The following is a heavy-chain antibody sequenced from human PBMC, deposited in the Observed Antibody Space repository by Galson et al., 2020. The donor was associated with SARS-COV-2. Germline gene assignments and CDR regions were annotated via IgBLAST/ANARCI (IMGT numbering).Heavy chain of an antibody. V-gene: IGHV3-33*07. Sequence: QAGGSLRLSCDPSGFTFSKHGIYWVRQAPGKGLEWVATIWSNGNNKYYADSVKGRFTISRDNYKNTLYLQMNSLRDEDTAVYYCARVVVGALNGRDYFDLWGQGTLVIVSS. CDR1: GFTFSKHG. J-gene: IGHJ4*02. D-gene: IGHD1-26*01. CDR3: ARVVVGALNGRDYFDL. CDR2: IWSNGNNK.